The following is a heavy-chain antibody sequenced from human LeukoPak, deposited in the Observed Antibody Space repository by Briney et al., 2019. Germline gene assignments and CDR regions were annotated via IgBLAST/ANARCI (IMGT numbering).Heavy chain of an antibody. CDR2: IYYSGST. Sequence: SETLSLTCSVSGGSMNSYYWSWIRQSPGKGLEGIGYIYYSGSTNYNPSLKSRVTISVDTSKNQVSLKLSSVTAADTAVYYCARHVWLQPFDYWGQGTLVTVSS. CDR3: ARHVWLQPFDY. CDR1: GGSMNSYY. D-gene: IGHD3-9*01. J-gene: IGHJ4*02. V-gene: IGHV4-59*08.